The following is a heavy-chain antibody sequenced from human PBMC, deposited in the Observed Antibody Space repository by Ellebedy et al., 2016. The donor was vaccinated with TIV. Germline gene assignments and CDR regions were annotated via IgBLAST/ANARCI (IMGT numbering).Heavy chain of an antibody. CDR3: ARILTAYYNRYYDGLGV. CDR2: INHSGST. Sequence: GSLRLSXVVYGGSFSGYYWSWVRQPPGKGLEWIGEINHSGSTNYNPSLKSRVTISADTSKNQFSLKLSSVTAADTAIYYCARILTAYYNRYYDGLGVWGQGTTVTVSS. J-gene: IGHJ6*02. V-gene: IGHV4-34*01. D-gene: IGHD3-9*01. CDR1: GGSFSGYY.